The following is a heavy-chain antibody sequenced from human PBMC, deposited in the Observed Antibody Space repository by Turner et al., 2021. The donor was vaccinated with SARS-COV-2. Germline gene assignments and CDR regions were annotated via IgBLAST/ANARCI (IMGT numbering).Heavy chain of an antibody. CDR2: ISSSSIYI. J-gene: IGHJ6*02. V-gene: IGHV3-21*01. D-gene: IGHD3-3*01. CDR3: AREDDFWSGYHHYGMDV. CDR1: GFTFSTYS. Sequence: EVQLVESGGGLVKPGGSLRLSCAASGFTFSTYSMNWVRQAPGKGLEWVSSISSSSIYIYYADSVKGRFTISRDNAKNSLYLQMNSLRAEDTAVYYCAREDDFWSGYHHYGMDVWGQGTTVTVSS.